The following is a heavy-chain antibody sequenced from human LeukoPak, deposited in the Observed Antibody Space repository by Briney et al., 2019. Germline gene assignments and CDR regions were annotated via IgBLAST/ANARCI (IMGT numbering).Heavy chain of an antibody. CDR3: AREGEVGTTWSWFDP. J-gene: IGHJ5*02. CDR2: TYYRSKWYN. CDR1: GDSVSSNSAA. V-gene: IGHV6-1*01. D-gene: IGHD1-26*01. Sequence: SQTLSLTCAISGDSVSSNSAAWNWSRQSPSRGLEWLGRTYYRSKWYNDYAVSVKSRTTINPDTSKNQFFLQLNSVTPEDMAVYYCAREGEVGTTWSWFDPWGQGTLVTVSS.